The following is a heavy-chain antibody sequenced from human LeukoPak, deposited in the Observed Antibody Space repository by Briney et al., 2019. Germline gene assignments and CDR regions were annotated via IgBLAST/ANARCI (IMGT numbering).Heavy chain of an antibody. V-gene: IGHV4-39*02. D-gene: IGHD3-22*01. J-gene: IGHJ2*01. Sequence: SETLSLTCSVSGDSISSSAYYWGWIRQPPGKGLEWIGSMHSSGNTYYHPSLKSRVNMFLDTSKNHFSLTLTSVTAADTAVYYCACSRGSNWYFDVWGRGTVVTVSS. CDR3: ACSRGSNWYFDV. CDR1: GDSISSSAYY. CDR2: MHSSGNT.